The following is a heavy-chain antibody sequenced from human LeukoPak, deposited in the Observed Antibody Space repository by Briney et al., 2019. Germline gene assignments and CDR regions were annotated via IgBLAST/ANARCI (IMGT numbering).Heavy chain of an antibody. Sequence: GGSLRLSCAVSGFTFTTYGMNWVRQAPGKGLEWVSYINGGSDTINYADSVRGRFTISRDNAKNSLFLQMNSLRDEDTAVYYCARAMLIGYYYYPMDVWGQGTTVTVSS. CDR2: INGGSDTI. CDR1: GFTFTTYG. D-gene: IGHD2-8*01. V-gene: IGHV3-48*02. CDR3: ARAMLIGYYYYPMDV. J-gene: IGHJ6*02.